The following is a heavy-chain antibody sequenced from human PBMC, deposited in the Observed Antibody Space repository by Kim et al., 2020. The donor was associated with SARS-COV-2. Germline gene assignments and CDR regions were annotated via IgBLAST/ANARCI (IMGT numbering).Heavy chain of an antibody. V-gene: IGHV3-21*01. D-gene: IGHD6-19*01. J-gene: IGHJ4*02. CDR3: ARDPVAGADY. Sequence: YIKYEDSVKGRFTNSRDNAKNSMYLQMNSLGAEDSAVYYCARDPVAGADYWGQGTLVTVSS. CDR2: YI.